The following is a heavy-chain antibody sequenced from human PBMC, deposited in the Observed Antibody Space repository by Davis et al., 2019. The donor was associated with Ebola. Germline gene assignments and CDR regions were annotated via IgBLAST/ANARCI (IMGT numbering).Heavy chain of an antibody. Sequence: GESLKISCAASGFTFSSYGMHWVRQAPGKGLEWVAVIWYDGSNKYYADSVKGRFTISRDNSKNTLYLQMNSLRAEDTAVYYCARDEQLWLSRGVDYWGQGTLVTVSS. CDR1: GFTFSSYG. D-gene: IGHD5-18*01. CDR3: ARDEQLWLSRGVDY. CDR2: IWYDGSNK. V-gene: IGHV3-33*01. J-gene: IGHJ4*02.